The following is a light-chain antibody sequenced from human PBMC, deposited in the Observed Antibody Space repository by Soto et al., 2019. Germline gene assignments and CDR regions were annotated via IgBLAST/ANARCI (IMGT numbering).Light chain of an antibody. CDR3: GTWDSSLSAWV. CDR1: SSNIGNNV. V-gene: IGLV1-51*01. J-gene: IGLJ3*02. CDR2: DSN. Sequence: QSVLTQPPSVSVAPGQKVAISCSGSSSNIGNNVVSWYQQLPGTAPKLLIYDSNKRPSGIPDRFSGSKSGTSATLGITGLQTGDEADYYCGTWDSSLSAWVFGGGTKLTVL.